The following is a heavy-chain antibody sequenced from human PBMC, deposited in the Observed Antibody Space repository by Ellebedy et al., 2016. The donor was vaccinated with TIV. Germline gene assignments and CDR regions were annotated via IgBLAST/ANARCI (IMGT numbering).Heavy chain of an antibody. CDR1: GFSFSSYW. V-gene: IGHV3-7*01. Sequence: GGSLRLSCTASGFSFSSYWMSWVRQAPGKGLEWVANMRQDGGDKYYVDSVKGRFTTSRDNAKSSLYLQMDSVRAEDTAVYYCATDGSYGDYLSPAHAFEIWGQGTVVAVSS. D-gene: IGHD4-17*01. CDR3: ATDGSYGDYLSPAHAFEI. J-gene: IGHJ3*02. CDR2: MRQDGGDK.